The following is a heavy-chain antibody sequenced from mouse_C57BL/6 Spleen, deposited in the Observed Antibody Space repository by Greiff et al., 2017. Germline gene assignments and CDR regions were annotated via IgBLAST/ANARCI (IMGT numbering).Heavy chain of an antibody. J-gene: IGHJ1*03. D-gene: IGHD2-4*01. CDR2: IYPGDGDT. CDR1: GYAFSSYW. CDR3: ARDYDDWYFDV. Sequence: QVQLKESGAELVKPGASVKISCKASGYAFSSYWMNWVKQRPGKGLEWIGQIYPGDGDTNYNGKFKGKATLTADKSSSTAYMQLSSLTSEDSAVYFCARDYDDWYFDVWGTGTTVTVSS. V-gene: IGHV1-80*01.